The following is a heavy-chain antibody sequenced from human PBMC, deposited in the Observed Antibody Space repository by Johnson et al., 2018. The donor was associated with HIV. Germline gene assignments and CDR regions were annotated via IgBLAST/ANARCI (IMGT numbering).Heavy chain of an antibody. CDR3: AKDMCGDTAMNRWAFDI. J-gene: IGHJ3*02. D-gene: IGHD5-18*01. Sequence: VQLVESGGGVVQPGRSLRLSCAASGFIFSDSWMHWVRQAPGKGLVWVSRINKDGSATSYADSVKGRFTISRDNAKNTMYLQMNSLRAEDTAVYYCAKDMCGDTAMNRWAFDIWGQGTMVTVAS. CDR1: GFIFSDSW. CDR2: INKDGSAT. V-gene: IGHV3-74*01.